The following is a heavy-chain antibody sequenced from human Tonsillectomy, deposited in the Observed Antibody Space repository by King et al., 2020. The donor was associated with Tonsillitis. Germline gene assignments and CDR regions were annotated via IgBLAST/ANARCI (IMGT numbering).Heavy chain of an antibody. CDR1: GGSISSYY. V-gene: IGHV4-59*01. J-gene: IGHJ6*02. D-gene: IGHD3-22*01. CDR2: INYSWST. Sequence: QLQESGPGLVKPSETLSLTCTVSGGSISSYYWNCIRQPPGKGLEWIGYINYSWSTNYNPSLKSRVTISVDTSKKQLSLKLSSVPAADTAGYYCARDKVCSGYYCAYGMDVWGQGTTVTVSS. CDR3: ARDKVCSGYYCAYGMDV.